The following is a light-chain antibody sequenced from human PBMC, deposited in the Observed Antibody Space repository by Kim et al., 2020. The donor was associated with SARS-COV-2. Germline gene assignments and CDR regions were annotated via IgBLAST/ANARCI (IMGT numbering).Light chain of an antibody. J-gene: IGLJ3*02. CDR2: KVT. CDR3: NSYTSSDTGV. CDR1: SSDVGTYNY. Sequence: QSALTQPASVSGSPGQSITVSCTGTSSDVGTYNYVSWNQQHQGKVPKLLIYKVTKRPSAASDPFSGSKSGNTASLTISGLQTEDEADYYCNSYTSSDTGVFGGGTQLTVL. V-gene: IGLV2-14*01.